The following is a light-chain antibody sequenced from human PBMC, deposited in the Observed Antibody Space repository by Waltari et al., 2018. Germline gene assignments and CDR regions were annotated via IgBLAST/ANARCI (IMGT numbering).Light chain of an antibody. CDR2: GND. J-gene: IGLJ3*02. V-gene: IGLV1-44*01. Sequence: QSVLTQPPSLSGTPGQRVTISCSGSNSNIGSNTVDWYQVLPGTAPKLLIDGNDQRPSGVPDRFSGSKFGASGSLAISGLQPEDESEYYCAAWDESLKGWVFGGGTRLTVL. CDR1: NSNIGSNT. CDR3: AAWDESLKGWV.